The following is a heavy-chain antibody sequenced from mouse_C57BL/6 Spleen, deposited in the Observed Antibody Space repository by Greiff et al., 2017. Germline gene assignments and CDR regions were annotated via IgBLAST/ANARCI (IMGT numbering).Heavy chain of an antibody. V-gene: IGHV1-4*01. J-gene: IGHJ2*01. CDR1: GYTFTSYT. D-gene: IGHD1-1*01. CDR3: ARGGYGSSYGFGY. CDR2: INPSSGYT. Sequence: QVQLKQSGAELARPGASVKMSCKASGYTFTSYTMHWVKQRPGQGLEWIGYINPSSGYTKYNQKFKDKATLTADKSSSTAYMQLSSLTSEDSAVYYCARGGYGSSYGFGYWGQGTTLTVSS.